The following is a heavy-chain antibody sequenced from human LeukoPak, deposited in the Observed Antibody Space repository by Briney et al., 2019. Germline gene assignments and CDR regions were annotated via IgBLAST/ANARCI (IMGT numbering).Heavy chain of an antibody. D-gene: IGHD3-22*01. J-gene: IGHJ3*02. CDR1: GGSISSGGYY. CDR2: IYYSGST. Sequence: SQTLSLTCTVSGGSISSGGYYWSWIRQHPGKGLEWIGYIYYSGSTYYNPSLKSRVTISVDTSKNQFSLKLSSVTAADTAVYYCARGYYDSSGYWPNAFDIWGRGTMVTVSS. CDR3: ARGYYDSSGYWPNAFDI. V-gene: IGHV4-31*03.